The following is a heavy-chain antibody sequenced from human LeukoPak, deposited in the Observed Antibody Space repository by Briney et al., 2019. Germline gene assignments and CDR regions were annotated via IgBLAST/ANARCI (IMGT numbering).Heavy chain of an antibody. J-gene: IGHJ4*02. CDR1: GFTFSSYA. CDR3: ARQYYDRSTPPFDY. D-gene: IGHD3-22*01. V-gene: IGHV3-23*01. CDR2: ISGSGGST. Sequence: GGSLRLSCAASGFTFSSYAMSWVRQAPGKGLEWVSAISGSGGSTYYADSVKGRFTISRDNSKNTLYLQMNSLRAEDTAVYYCARQYYDRSTPPFDYWGQGTLVTVS.